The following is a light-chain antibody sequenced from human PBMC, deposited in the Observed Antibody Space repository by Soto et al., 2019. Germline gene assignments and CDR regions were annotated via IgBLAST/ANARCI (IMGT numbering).Light chain of an antibody. CDR2: GAS. J-gene: IGKJ1*01. CDR1: QSVSSSY. CDR3: QQYYSYPRT. Sequence: EIVLTQSPGTLSLSPRERATLSCRASQSVSSSYLAWYQQKPGQAPRLLIYGASSRATGIPDRFSGSGSGTDFTLTISRLEPEDFATYYCQQYYSYPRTFGQGTRWIS. V-gene: IGKV3-20*01.